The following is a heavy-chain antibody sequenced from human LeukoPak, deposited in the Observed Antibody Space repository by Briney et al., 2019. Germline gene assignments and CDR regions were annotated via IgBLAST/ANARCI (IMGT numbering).Heavy chain of an antibody. CDR1: GGSITNYY. CDR3: ARLSRIATAGPNYYHSMDV. V-gene: IGHV4-59*01. J-gene: IGHJ6*02. CDR2: IYYSGST. Sequence: SETLSLTCTVSGGSITNYYWTWIRQPPGKGLEWIGYIYYSGSTNYNPSLKSRVTISVDTSKNQFSLKLSSVTAADTALYYCARLSRIATAGPNYYHSMDVWGQGTTVTVSS. D-gene: IGHD6-13*01.